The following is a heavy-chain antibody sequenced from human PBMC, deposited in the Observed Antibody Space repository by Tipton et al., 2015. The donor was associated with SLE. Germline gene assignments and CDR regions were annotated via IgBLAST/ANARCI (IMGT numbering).Heavy chain of an antibody. D-gene: IGHD2/OR15-2a*01. CDR1: GFTFSSYA. J-gene: IGHJ4*02. CDR2: ISYDGGNK. V-gene: IGHV3-30*04. CDR3: AGELLDYFDF. Sequence: SLRLSCAASGFTFSSYAMHWVRQAPGKGLEWVAVISYDGGNKYYADSVKGRFTISRDNSKNTLYLQMNSLRAEDTAVYYCAGELLDYFDFWGQGTLVTVSS.